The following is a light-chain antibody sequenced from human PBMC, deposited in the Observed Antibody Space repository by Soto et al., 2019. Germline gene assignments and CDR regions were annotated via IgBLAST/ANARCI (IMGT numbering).Light chain of an antibody. CDR3: QQSYITPVT. Sequence: DIVMTQSPPSLPVTPGEPASISCRSSQSLLHSNGYNYVDWYLQKPGQSPQLVIYLGSNRASGVPDRLSGSGSGTDFTLNISSLQPEDFATYYCQQSYITPVTFGQGTKVEIK. CDR1: QSLLHSNGYNY. CDR2: LGS. J-gene: IGKJ1*01. V-gene: IGKV2-28*01.